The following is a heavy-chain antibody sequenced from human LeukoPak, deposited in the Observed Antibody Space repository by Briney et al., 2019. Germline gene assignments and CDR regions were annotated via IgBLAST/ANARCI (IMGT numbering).Heavy chain of an antibody. CDR2: IYYDGST. V-gene: IGHV4-59*01. CDR3: AREGSERGLTGYLVGYFDS. J-gene: IGHJ4*02. CDR1: GGSITYYY. D-gene: IGHD3-9*01. Sequence: SETLPLTCTVSGGSITYYYWNWMRQPPGKRLEWIGYIYYDGSTNYNPSLKSRVTISVDTSKNQISLKLTSVTAADTAMYYCAREGSERGLTGYLVGYFDSWGQGTQVTVSS.